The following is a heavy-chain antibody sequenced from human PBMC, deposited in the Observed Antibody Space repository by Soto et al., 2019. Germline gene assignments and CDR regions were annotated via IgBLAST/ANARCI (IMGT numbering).Heavy chain of an antibody. D-gene: IGHD2-8*02. CDR3: VKKSKGKVLNLVYWHLEL. J-gene: IGHJ2*01. CDR1: GFTFINYA. Sequence: EVQLLESGGGLVQPGGSLRLSCAASGFTFINYAMNWVRQAPGKGLEWVSGTSGGGDVAFYADSVKGRFTISRDNNKNTFTMQMNSQRAEEKDLYYCVKKSKGKVLNLVYWHLELWGRGPLVTVSS. CDR2: TSGGGDVA. V-gene: IGHV3-23*01.